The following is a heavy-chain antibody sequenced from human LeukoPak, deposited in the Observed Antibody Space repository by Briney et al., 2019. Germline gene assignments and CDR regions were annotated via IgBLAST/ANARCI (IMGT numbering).Heavy chain of an antibody. D-gene: IGHD3-22*01. V-gene: IGHV3-21*01. J-gene: IGHJ4*02. CDR3: ARGSSGPRLAY. CDR1: GFTFSSYT. Sequence: GGSLRLSCAASGFTFSSYTMNWVRQAPGKRLEWVSSITRSGDYIFYADSVKGRFIISRDNAENSLYLQMNSLRAEDTAVYYCARGSSGPRLAYWGQGTLVTVSS. CDR2: ITRSGDYI.